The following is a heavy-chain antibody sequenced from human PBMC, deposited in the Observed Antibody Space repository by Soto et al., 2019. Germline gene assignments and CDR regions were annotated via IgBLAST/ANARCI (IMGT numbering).Heavy chain of an antibody. CDR3: ARGPAFFDY. J-gene: IGHJ4*02. V-gene: IGHV3-64*01. CDR2: ISSNGGST. Sequence: GGSLRLSCAASGFTFSSYAMHWVRQAPGKGLEYVSAISSNGGSTYYANSVKGRFTISRDNSKNTLYLQMGSLRAEDMAVYYCARGPAFFDYWGQGTLVTVSS. CDR1: GFTFSSYA.